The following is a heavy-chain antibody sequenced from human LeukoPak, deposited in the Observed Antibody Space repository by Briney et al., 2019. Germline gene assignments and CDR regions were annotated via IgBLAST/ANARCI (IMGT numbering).Heavy chain of an antibody. CDR1: GFTFSSYS. V-gene: IGHV3-21*01. CDR3: ASNTVSGSYYYDAFDI. Sequence: GGSLRLSCAASGFTFSSYSMNWVRQAPGKGLEWVSSISSSSSYIYYADSVKGRFTISRDNAKNSLYLQMNSLRAEDTAVYYCASNTVSGSYYYDAFDIWGQGTMVTVSS. J-gene: IGHJ3*02. D-gene: IGHD3-10*01. CDR2: ISSSSSYI.